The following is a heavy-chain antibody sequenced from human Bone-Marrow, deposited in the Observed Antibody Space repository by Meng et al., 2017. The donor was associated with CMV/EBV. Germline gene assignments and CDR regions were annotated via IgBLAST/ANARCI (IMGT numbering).Heavy chain of an antibody. Sequence: GESLKISCAASGFTFSSYWMSWVRQAPGKGLEWVANIKQDGSEKYYVDSVKGRFTISRDNAKNSLYLQMNSLRAEDTALYYCAKGGGGYYYSGMDVWGQGTTVTVSS. D-gene: IGHD2-15*01. V-gene: IGHV3-7*03. J-gene: IGHJ6*02. CDR2: IKQDGSEK. CDR3: AKGGGGYYYSGMDV. CDR1: GFTFSSYW.